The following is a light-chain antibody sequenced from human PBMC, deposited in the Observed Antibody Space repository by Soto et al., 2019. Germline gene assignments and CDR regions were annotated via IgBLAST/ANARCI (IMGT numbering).Light chain of an antibody. CDR2: DNN. CDR1: SSNIGDNY. J-gene: IGLJ2*01. Sequence: QAVVTQPPSVSAAPGQKVTISCSGGSSNIGDNYVSWYQQVPGTAPKLLIYDNNKRPSGIPDRFSGSESGTSATLGITGLQTGDEAVYYCGTWNSSLSCLIFGGGTKVTVL. V-gene: IGLV1-51*01. CDR3: GTWNSSLSCLI.